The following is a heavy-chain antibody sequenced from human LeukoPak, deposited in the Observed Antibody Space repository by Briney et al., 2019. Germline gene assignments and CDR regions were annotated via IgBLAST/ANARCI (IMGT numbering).Heavy chain of an antibody. CDR2: IYYSGST. Sequence: SQTLSLTCTVSGGSISSGGYYWSWIRQHPGKGLEWIGYIYYSGSTYYNPSLKSRVTISVDTSKNQFSLKLSSVTAADTAVYYCARNPYYYGSGTFYGMDVWGQGTTVTVSS. J-gene: IGHJ6*02. CDR3: ARNPYYYGSGTFYGMDV. CDR1: GGSISSGGYY. V-gene: IGHV4-31*03. D-gene: IGHD3-10*01.